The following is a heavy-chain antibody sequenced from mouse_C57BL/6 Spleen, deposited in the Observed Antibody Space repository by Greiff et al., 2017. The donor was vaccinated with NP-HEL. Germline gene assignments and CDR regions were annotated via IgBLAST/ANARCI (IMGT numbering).Heavy chain of an antibody. V-gene: IGHV1-63*01. CDR3: ARWGLRRAAYYAMDY. CDR1: GYTFTNYW. D-gene: IGHD2-4*01. CDR2: IYPGGGYT. J-gene: IGHJ4*01. Sequence: VQLQQSGAELVRPGTSVKMSCKASGYTFTNYWIGWAKQRPGHGLEWIGDIYPGGGYTNYNEKFKGKATLTADKSSSTAYMQFSSLTSEDSAIYYCARWGLRRAAYYAMDYWGQGTSVTVSS.